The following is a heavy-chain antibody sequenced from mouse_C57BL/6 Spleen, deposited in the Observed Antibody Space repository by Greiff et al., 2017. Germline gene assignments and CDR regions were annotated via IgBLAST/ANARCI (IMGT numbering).Heavy chain of an antibody. CDR3: ARDRGYGGFDY. Sequence: EVQVVESGGGLVKPGGSLKLSCAASGFTFSSYAMSWVRQTPEKRLEWVATISDGGSYTYYPDNVKGRFTISRDNAKNNLYLQMSHLKSVDTAMYYCARDRGYGGFDYWGQGTTLTVSS. V-gene: IGHV5-4*01. CDR1: GFTFSSYA. CDR2: ISDGGSYT. D-gene: IGHD3-1*01. J-gene: IGHJ2*01.